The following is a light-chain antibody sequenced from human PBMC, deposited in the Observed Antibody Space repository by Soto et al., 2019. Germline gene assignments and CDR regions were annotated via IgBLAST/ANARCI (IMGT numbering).Light chain of an antibody. CDR3: QQYSNPPDT. V-gene: IGKV1-5*01. Sequence: DIQMTQSPSTLSSSAGDRVTLTCRASQSVSRWLAWYQQKPGQAPKVLIYDASNVQSGIPARFSGSGSGTEFTLTIRSLEPEDFALYYCQQYSNPPDTFGQGTELEIK. J-gene: IGKJ2*01. CDR1: QSVSRW. CDR2: DAS.